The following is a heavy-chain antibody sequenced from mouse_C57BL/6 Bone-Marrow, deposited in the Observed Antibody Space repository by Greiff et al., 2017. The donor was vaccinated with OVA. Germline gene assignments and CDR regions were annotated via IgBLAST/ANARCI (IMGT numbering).Heavy chain of an antibody. D-gene: IGHD2-3*01. CDR3: ARHDGYSLYFDV. CDR1: GFTFSDYY. J-gene: IGHJ1*03. CDR2: ISNGGGST. V-gene: IGHV5-12*01. Sequence: EVKLLESGGGLVQPGGSLKLSCAASGFTFSDYYMYWVRQTPEKRLEWVAYISNGGGSTYYPDTVKGRFTISRDNAKNTLYLQMSRLKSEDTAMYYCARHDGYSLYFDVWGTGTTVTVSS.